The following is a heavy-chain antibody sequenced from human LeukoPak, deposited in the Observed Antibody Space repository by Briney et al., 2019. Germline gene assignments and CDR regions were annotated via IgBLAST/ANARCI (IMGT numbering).Heavy chain of an antibody. J-gene: IGHJ4*02. CDR3: AKYRGPGSGWYGDY. CDR2: ISGGGGTT. V-gene: IGHV3-23*01. CDR1: GFNFSIYG. Sequence: GGSLRLSCAASGFNFSIYGMHWVRQAPGKGLEWVSAISGGGGTTYYADSVKGRFTISRDNSKNTLYLQMNSLRAEDTAVYYCAKYRGPGSGWYGDYWGQGTLVTVSS. D-gene: IGHD6-19*01.